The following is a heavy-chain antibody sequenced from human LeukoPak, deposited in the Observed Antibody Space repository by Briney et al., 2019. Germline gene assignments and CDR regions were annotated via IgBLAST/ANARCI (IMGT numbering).Heavy chain of an antibody. D-gene: IGHD3-22*01. CDR1: GFTSISYW. Sequence: TGGSLRLSCEASGFTSISYWMSWVRQAPGKGLEWVANIKQDGSEKYYVDSVKGRFTISRDNSKNTLYLQMNSLRAEDTDVYYCARDMLLDYYDSSGYGYWGQGTLVTVSS. V-gene: IGHV3-7*03. CDR2: IKQDGSEK. J-gene: IGHJ4*02. CDR3: ARDMLLDYYDSSGYGY.